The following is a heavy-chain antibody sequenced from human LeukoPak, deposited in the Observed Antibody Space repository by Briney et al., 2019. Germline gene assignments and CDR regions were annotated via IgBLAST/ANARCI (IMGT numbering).Heavy chain of an antibody. Sequence: SQTLSLTCAISGDSVYSNSAAWNWIRQSPSRGLEWLGRTYYRSKWYNDYAVSVKSRITINPDTSKNQFSLQLNSVTPEDTAVYYCVRERLELGWPGYYYGMDVWGQATTVTVSS. CDR3: VRERLELGWPGYYYGMDV. J-gene: IGHJ6*02. CDR1: GDSVYSNSAA. V-gene: IGHV6-1*01. CDR2: TYYRSKWYN. D-gene: IGHD1-7*01.